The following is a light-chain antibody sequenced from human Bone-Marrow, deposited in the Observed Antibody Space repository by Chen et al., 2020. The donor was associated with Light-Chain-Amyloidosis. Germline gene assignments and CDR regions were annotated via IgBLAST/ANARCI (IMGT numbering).Light chain of an antibody. V-gene: IGLV2-14*01. CDR2: EVS. CDR3: SSYTSSSTPNWV. J-gene: IGLJ3*02. Sequence: QSALTQPASVSGSPGQSITISCTGTSSYVGGYNYVSWYQQHPGKAPKLMIYEVSNRPSGVSHRFSGSKSGDTASLTISGLQAEDEADYYCSSYTSSSTPNWVFGGGTKLTVL. CDR1: SSYVGGYNY.